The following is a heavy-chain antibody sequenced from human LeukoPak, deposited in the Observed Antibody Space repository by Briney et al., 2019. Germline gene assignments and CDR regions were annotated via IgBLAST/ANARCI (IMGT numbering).Heavy chain of an antibody. V-gene: IGHV3-48*04. D-gene: IGHD3-10*02. CDR3: ACSGSYTTVLPDY. CDR1: GFTFSNYG. Sequence: GGSLRLSCAASGFTFSNYGMNWFRQAPGKGLEWVSYISSSGKTKYYADSVKGRFTISRDNAKNSVSLQVDSLRAEDTALYYCACSGSYTTVLPDYWGQGTLVTVSS. J-gene: IGHJ4*02. CDR2: ISSSGKTK.